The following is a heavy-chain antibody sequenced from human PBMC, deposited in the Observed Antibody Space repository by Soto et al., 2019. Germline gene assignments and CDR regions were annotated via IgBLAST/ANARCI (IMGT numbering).Heavy chain of an antibody. CDR1: GFTFSSYA. Sequence: QVQLVESGGGVVQPGRSLRLSCAASGFTFSSYAMHWVRQAPGKGLEWVAVISYDGGNKYYADSVKGRFTISRDNSKNTLYLQMNSLRAEDTAVYYGARISYGGRFDDWGQGTLVTVSS. CDR3: ARISYGGRFDD. D-gene: IGHD4-17*01. J-gene: IGHJ4*02. V-gene: IGHV3-30-3*01. CDR2: ISYDGGNK.